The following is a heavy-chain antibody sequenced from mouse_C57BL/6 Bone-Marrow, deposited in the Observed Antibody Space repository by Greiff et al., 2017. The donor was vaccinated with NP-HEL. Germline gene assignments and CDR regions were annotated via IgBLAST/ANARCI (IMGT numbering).Heavy chain of an antibody. Sequence: EVQLVESGGGLVQPEGSLKLSCAASGFSFNTYAMNWVRQAPGKGLEWVARIRSKSNNYATYYAASVKDRFPISRDDYESMLYLQMNNLKTEDPAMYYCVRPLLGAMDYWGQGTSVTVSS. CDR3: VRPLLGAMDY. D-gene: IGHD2-10*01. CDR2: IRSKSNNYAT. J-gene: IGHJ4*01. V-gene: IGHV10-1*01. CDR1: GFSFNTYA.